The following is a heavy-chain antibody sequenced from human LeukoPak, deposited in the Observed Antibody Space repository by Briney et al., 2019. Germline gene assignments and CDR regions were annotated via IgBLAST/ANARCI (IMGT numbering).Heavy chain of an antibody. Sequence: GGSLRLSCAASGFTFSSYGMHWVRQAPGKGLEWVAVISYDGSNKYYADSVKGRFTISRDNSKNTLYLQMNSLRAEDTAVYYCARDLSTDIVVVPAATVFDYWGQGTLVTVSS. CDR2: ISYDGSNK. CDR3: ARDLSTDIVVVPAATVFDY. D-gene: IGHD2-2*01. J-gene: IGHJ4*02. V-gene: IGHV3-30*03. CDR1: GFTFSSYG.